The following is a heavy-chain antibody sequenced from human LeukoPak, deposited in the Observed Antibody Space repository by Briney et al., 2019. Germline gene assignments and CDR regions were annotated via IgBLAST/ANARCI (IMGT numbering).Heavy chain of an antibody. D-gene: IGHD6-19*01. CDR3: ARDGYSSGWYEKNAFDI. Sequence: GGSLRLSCAASGFTFSSYGMHWVRQAPGKGLEWVAVIWYDGSNKYYADSVKGRFTISRDNSKNTLYLQMNSLRAEDTAVYYCARDGYSSGWYEKNAFDIWGQGTMVTVSS. CDR2: IWYDGSNK. J-gene: IGHJ3*02. V-gene: IGHV3-33*08. CDR1: GFTFSSYG.